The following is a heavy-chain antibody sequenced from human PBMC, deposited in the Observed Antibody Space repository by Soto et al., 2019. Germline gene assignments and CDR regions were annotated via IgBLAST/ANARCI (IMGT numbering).Heavy chain of an antibody. Sequence: LRLSCAASGFTFSSYAMSWVRQAPGKGLEWVSAISGSGGSTYYADSVKGRFTISRDNSKNTLYLQMNSLRAEDTAVYYCAARWELPTNIDYWGQGTLVTVSS. CDR1: GFTFSSYA. CDR2: ISGSGGST. J-gene: IGHJ4*02. V-gene: IGHV3-23*01. CDR3: AARWELPTNIDY. D-gene: IGHD1-26*01.